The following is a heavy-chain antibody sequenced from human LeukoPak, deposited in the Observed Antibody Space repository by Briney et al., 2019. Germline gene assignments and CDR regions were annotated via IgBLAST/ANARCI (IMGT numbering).Heavy chain of an antibody. CDR3: AKDHYWSIDY. J-gene: IGHJ4*02. CDR1: GFDFSSNW. D-gene: IGHD3-3*01. V-gene: IGHV3-74*01. CDR2: IKGDGIST. Sequence: HTGGSLRLSCAASGFDFSSNWMHWVRHAPRQGLVWVSRIKGDGISTNYADSVKGRFTISRDIAKNTLYLQMNSLRAEDTGVYYCAKDHYWSIDYWGRGTLVTVSS.